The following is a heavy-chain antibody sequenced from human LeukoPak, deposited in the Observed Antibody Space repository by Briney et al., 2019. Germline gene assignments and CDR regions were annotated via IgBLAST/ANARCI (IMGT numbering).Heavy chain of an antibody. CDR3: ATYSSSNAREFQY. CDR1: GFTFSDYY. D-gene: IGHD2-2*01. CDR2: ISSSGSTI. J-gene: IGHJ1*01. V-gene: IGHV3-11*04. Sequence: GGSLRLSCAASGFTFSDYYMSWIRQAPGKGLEWVSYISSSGSTIYYAGSVRGRFTISRDNAKISLYLQMNSLRAEDTAVYYCATYSSSNAREFQYWGQGTLVTVSS.